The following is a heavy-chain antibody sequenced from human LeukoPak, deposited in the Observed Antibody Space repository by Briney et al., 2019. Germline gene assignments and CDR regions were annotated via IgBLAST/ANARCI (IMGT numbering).Heavy chain of an antibody. V-gene: IGHV3-23*01. Sequence: GALRLSCAASGFTFSSYAMSWVRQAPGKGLEWVSAISGSGGSTYYADSVKGRFTISRDNSKNTLYLQMNSLRAEDTAVYYCAKMTNLYYDFWSALGIGMDVWGQGTTVTVSS. CDR1: GFTFSSYA. D-gene: IGHD3-3*01. CDR2: ISGSGGST. J-gene: IGHJ6*02. CDR3: AKMTNLYYDFWSALGIGMDV.